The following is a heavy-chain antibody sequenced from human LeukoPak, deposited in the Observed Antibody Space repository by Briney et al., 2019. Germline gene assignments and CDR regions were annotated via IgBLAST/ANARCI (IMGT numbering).Heavy chain of an antibody. V-gene: IGHV3-7*01. CDR1: GFTFDSYW. CDR3: ARKGLPDY. Sequence: PGGSLRLSCVASGFTFDSYWMSWVRQAPGKGLEWVANIKQDGSEKYYVDSVKGRFTISRDNAKNSLYPQMNSLTAEDTAVYYCARKGLPDYWGQGTPVTVSS. CDR2: IKQDGSEK. J-gene: IGHJ4*02.